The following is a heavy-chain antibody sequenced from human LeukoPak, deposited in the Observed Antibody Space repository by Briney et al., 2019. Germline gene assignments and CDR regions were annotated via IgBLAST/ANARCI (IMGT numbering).Heavy chain of an antibody. CDR2: ISSSGSTI. Sequence: GGSLRLSCAASGFTFSSYWMSWVRQAPGKGLEWVSYISSSGSTIYYADSVKGRFTISRDNAKNSLYLQMNSLRAEDTAVYYCARVNIPYYFDYWGQGTLVTVSS. CDR1: GFTFSSYW. V-gene: IGHV3-48*04. J-gene: IGHJ4*02. CDR3: ARVNIPYYFDY. D-gene: IGHD2/OR15-2a*01.